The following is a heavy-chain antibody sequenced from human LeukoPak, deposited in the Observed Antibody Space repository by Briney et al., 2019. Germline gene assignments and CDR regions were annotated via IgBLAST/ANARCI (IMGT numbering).Heavy chain of an antibody. D-gene: IGHD6-19*01. CDR1: GYTFTGYY. V-gene: IGHV1-2*02. CDR2: INPNSGGT. Sequence: ASVKVSCMASGYTFTGYYMHWVRQAPGQGLEWMGWINPNSGGTKYAQKFQGRVTMTRDTSISTAYMELSRLRSDDTAVYYCARVHRGWYPYYYGMDVWGQGTTVTVSS. J-gene: IGHJ6*02. CDR3: ARVHRGWYPYYYGMDV.